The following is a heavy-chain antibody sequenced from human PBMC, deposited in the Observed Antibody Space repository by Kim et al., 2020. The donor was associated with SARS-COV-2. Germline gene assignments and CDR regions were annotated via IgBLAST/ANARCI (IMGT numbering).Heavy chain of an antibody. V-gene: IGHV4-4*09. Sequence: PSLRSRVTISVDTSKNQFSLKLSSVTAADTAVYYCASSSSYGLPFTFDYWGQGTLVTVSS. J-gene: IGHJ4*02. CDR3: ASSSSYGLPFTFDY. D-gene: IGHD5-18*01.